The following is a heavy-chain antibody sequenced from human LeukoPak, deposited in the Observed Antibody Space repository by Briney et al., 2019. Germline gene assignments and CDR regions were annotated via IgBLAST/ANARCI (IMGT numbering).Heavy chain of an antibody. V-gene: IGHV1-46*01. CDR1: GYTFTSYY. Sequence: GASVKVSCKASGYTFTSYYMHWVRQARGQGLERMGIISPSGGSTSYAQKFQGRVTMTRDTSTSTVYMELSSLRSEDTAVYYCARDRGSGWEVYGMDVWGKGTTVTVSS. CDR3: ARDRGSGWEVYGMDV. D-gene: IGHD6-19*01. J-gene: IGHJ6*04. CDR2: ISPSGGST.